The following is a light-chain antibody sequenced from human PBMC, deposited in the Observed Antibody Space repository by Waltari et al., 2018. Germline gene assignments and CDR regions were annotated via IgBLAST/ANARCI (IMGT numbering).Light chain of an antibody. Sequence: QSVLTQPPSVSAAPGPKVTISCSGSSPHIATNYVTWYQQFPGTAPKLLIYENNKRPSGIPDRFSGSKSGTSATLDIHGLQTGDEANYYCGTWDSSLSVGVLGGGTKVTVL. CDR2: ENN. V-gene: IGLV1-51*01. CDR3: GTWDSSLSVGV. J-gene: IGLJ2*01. CDR1: SPHIATNY.